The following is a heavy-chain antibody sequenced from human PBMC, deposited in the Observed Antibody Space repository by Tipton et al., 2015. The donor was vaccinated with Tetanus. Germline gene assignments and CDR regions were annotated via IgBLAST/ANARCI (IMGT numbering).Heavy chain of an antibody. J-gene: IGHJ2*01. D-gene: IGHD3-22*01. V-gene: IGHV4-39*02. Sequence: LRLSCTVSGGSVSSSTYYWVWIRQPPGKGLEWIGTIFYSGSTYYNPSLKSRVTISVDTSNNHFSLKMISVTVADTSVYYCSRLLRSSGYYAGYFDRWGRGTLVTVSS. CDR1: GGSVSSSTYY. CDR2: IFYSGST. CDR3: SRLLRSSGYYAGYFDR.